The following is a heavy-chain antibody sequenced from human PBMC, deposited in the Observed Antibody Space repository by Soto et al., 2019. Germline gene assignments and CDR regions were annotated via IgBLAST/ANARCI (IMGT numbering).Heavy chain of an antibody. J-gene: IGHJ6*02. CDR3: ARERRGIAGGGSDYYGMDV. V-gene: IGHV3-33*01. Sequence: PGGSLRLSCAASGFTFSSYGMHWVRQAPGKGLEWVAVIWYDGSNKYYADSVKGRFTISRDNSKNTLYLQMNSLRAEDTAVYYCARERRGIAGGGSDYYGMDVWGQGTTVTVSS. D-gene: IGHD1-20*01. CDR1: GFTFSSYG. CDR2: IWYDGSNK.